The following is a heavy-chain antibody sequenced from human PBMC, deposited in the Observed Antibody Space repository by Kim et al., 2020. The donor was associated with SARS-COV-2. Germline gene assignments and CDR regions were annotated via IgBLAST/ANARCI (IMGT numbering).Heavy chain of an antibody. D-gene: IGHD3-10*01. J-gene: IGHJ5*02. CDR3: ARLPGSGSYYNDWFDP. V-gene: IGHV4-59*08. Sequence: SLESRVTISVDTSKDQFSLKPSSVTAADTAVYYCARLPGSGSYYNDWFDPWGQGTLVTVSS.